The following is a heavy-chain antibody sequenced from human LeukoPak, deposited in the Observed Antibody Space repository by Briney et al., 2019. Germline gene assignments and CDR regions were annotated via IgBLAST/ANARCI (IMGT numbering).Heavy chain of an antibody. Sequence: ASVKVSCKASGYTFTGYYMHWLRQAPGQGLEWMGWISPNSGGTNYAQKFQGRVTMTRDTSISTAYMELSRLRSDDTAVYYCAAGFGGLHGMDVWGQGTTVTVSS. V-gene: IGHV1-2*02. CDR1: GYTFTGYY. J-gene: IGHJ6*02. CDR3: AAGFGGLHGMDV. CDR2: ISPNSGGT. D-gene: IGHD3-10*01.